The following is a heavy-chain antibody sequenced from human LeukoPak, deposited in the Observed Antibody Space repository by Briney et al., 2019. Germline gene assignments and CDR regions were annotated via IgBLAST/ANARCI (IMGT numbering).Heavy chain of an antibody. D-gene: IGHD2-15*01. CDR2: ISAYNGNT. V-gene: IGHV1-18*01. Sequence: GASVKVSCKASGYTFTTYGITWVRQAPGQGLEWMGWISAYNGNTDYAQKLQGRLTMTTDTSTRTAYMELRSLRSDDTAVYYCARDYCSGGSCYFDYWGQGTLVTVSS. CDR1: GYTFTTYG. J-gene: IGHJ4*02. CDR3: ARDYCSGGSCYFDY.